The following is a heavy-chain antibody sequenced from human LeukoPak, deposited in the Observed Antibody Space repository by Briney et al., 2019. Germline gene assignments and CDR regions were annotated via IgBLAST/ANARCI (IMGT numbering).Heavy chain of an antibody. CDR1: GYTLTELS. CDR2: FDPEDGET. J-gene: IGHJ5*02. D-gene: IGHD1-26*01. V-gene: IGHV1-24*01. CDR3: ARGPTEWGNWFDP. Sequence: ASVKVSCKVSGYTLTELSMHWVRQAPGKGLEWMGGFDPEDGETIYAQKFQGRVTMTEDTSTDTAYMELRSLRSDDTAVCYCARGPTEWGNWFDPWGQGTLVTVSS.